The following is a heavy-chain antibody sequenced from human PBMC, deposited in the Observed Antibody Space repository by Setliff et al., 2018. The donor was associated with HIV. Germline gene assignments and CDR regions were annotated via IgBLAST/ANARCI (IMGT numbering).Heavy chain of an antibody. D-gene: IGHD2-2*01. CDR2: ISGSGRKT. J-gene: IGHJ6*02. Sequence: GGSLRLSCAASGFAFSSSEMNWVRQAPGKGLEWVSSISGSGRKTYYGDSVKGRFTISRDNSWDTVDLQMNTLRAEDTAVYYCAKVPLFVVVPAALGGMDVWGQGTTVTVS. CDR1: GFAFSSSE. V-gene: IGHV3-23*01. CDR3: AKVPLFVVVPAALGGMDV.